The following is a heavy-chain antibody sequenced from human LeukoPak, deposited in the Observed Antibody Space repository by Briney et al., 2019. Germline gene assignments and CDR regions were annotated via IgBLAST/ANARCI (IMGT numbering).Heavy chain of an antibody. CDR1: GYSFCTYW. CDR3: ARPHYDSSGYEFDY. CDR2: IYPGDYDT. V-gene: IGHV5-51*01. Sequence: GESLKISRKGPGYSFCTYWIGSVRQMPGKGLEWMGIIYPGDYDTRYSPSFQGQVTISADKSISTAYLQWSSLKASDTAMYYCARPHYDSSGYEFDYWGQGTLVTVSS. J-gene: IGHJ4*02. D-gene: IGHD3-22*01.